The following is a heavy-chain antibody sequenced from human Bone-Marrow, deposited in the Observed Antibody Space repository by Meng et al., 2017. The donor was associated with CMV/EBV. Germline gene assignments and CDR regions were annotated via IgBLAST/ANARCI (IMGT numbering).Heavy chain of an antibody. CDR1: GGSFSGYY. V-gene: IGHV4-34*01. Sequence: SETLSLTCAVYGGSFSGYYWSWIRQSPGKGLEWIGEINHSGSTTYNLSLKSRVTISVDTSKNQFSLRLSSVTAADTAVYYCARERAVVVISTTGGMDVWGQGTTVTVYS. CDR3: ARERAVVVISTTGGMDV. D-gene: IGHD2-21*01. J-gene: IGHJ6*02. CDR2: INHSGST.